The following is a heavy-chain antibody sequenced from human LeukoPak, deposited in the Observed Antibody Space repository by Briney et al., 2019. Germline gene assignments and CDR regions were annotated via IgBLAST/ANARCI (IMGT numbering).Heavy chain of an antibody. D-gene: IGHD4-23*01. V-gene: IGHV4-39*01. CDR2: IFYSGSA. J-gene: IGHJ2*01. CDR3: ARIGHGANSHLKWYSDL. CDR1: GVSISSSIYY. Sequence: PSETLSLTCNVSGVSISSSIYYWAWIRQPPGKGLEWIGSIFYSGSAYYSPSLKSRLAIPLDTSKNQFSLKLSSVTAADTAVYYCARIGHGANSHLKWYSDLWGRGTLVTVSS.